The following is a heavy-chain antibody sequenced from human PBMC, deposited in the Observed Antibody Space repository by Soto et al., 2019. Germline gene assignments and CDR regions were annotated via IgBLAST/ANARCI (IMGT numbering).Heavy chain of an antibody. CDR1: GFTFSSYV. D-gene: IGHD3-3*01. CDR2: VHYDGTKK. V-gene: IGHV3-33*01. CDR3: TRETSYDFWSGPQTMDV. Sequence: GGSLRLSCARSGFTFSSYVMHWVRQAPGKGLEWVAVVHYDGTKKYYADSVRGRFTISRDNSENILYLQMNSLRPDDTAVYFCTRETSYDFWSGPQTMDVWGQGTTVTVSS. J-gene: IGHJ6*02.